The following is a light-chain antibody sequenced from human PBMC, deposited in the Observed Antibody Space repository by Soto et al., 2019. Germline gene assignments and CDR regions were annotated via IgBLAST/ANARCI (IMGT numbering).Light chain of an antibody. Sequence: QSALTQPASVSGSPAQSITISCTGTSSDVGGYNYVSWYQQHPGKAPKLMIYEVSNRPSGVSNRFSGSKSGNTASLTISGLQAEDEADYYCSSYTSSSARVFGSGTKVTV. CDR3: SSYTSSSARV. CDR1: SSDVGGYNY. J-gene: IGLJ1*01. V-gene: IGLV2-14*01. CDR2: EVS.